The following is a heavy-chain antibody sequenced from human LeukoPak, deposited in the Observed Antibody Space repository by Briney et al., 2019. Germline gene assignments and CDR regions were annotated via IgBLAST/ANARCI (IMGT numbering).Heavy chain of an antibody. J-gene: IGHJ3*02. CDR1: GFTFSSYW. V-gene: IGHV3-7*01. D-gene: IGHD3-10*01. CDR2: IKQDGSEK. Sequence: GGSLRLSCAASGFTFSSYWMSWVRQAPGKGLEWVANIKQDGSEKYYVDSVKGRLTISRDNAKNSLYLQMNSLRAEDTAVYYCARGSLGFGDFDAFDIWGQGTMVTVSS. CDR3: ARGSLGFGDFDAFDI.